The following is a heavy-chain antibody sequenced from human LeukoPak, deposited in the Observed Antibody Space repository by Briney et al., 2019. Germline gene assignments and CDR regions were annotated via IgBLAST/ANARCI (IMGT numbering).Heavy chain of an antibody. Sequence: ASVKVSCKASGYTFTSYGISWVRQAPGQGLEWVGWISAYNGDTSYAQNLQGRVTMTTDTSTSTAYMELRSLRSDDTAVYYCARSAGGSRRYDPWGQGTLVTVSS. V-gene: IGHV1-18*01. D-gene: IGHD1-26*01. CDR2: ISAYNGDT. CDR3: ARSAGGSRRYDP. J-gene: IGHJ5*02. CDR1: GYTFTSYG.